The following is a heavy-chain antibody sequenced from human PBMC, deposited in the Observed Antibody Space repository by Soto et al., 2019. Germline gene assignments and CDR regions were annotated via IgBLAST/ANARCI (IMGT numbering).Heavy chain of an antibody. Sequence: XETLSLTCAVYGGSFSGYYWSWIRQPPGKGLEWIGEINHSGSTNYNPSLKSRVTISVDTSKNQFSLKLSSVTAADTAVYYCARRGSPPYYYYYGMDVWGQGTTVTVS. CDR1: GGSFSGYY. CDR3: ARRGSPPYYYYYGMDV. V-gene: IGHV4-34*01. D-gene: IGHD2-15*01. CDR2: INHSGST. J-gene: IGHJ6*02.